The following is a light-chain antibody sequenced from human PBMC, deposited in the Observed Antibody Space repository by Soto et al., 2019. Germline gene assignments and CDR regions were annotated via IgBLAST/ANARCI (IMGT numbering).Light chain of an antibody. CDR1: QSVTRSY. Sequence: EIVLTQSPATLSLSPGERATLSCRASQSVTRSYLGWYQKTPGQAPRLLMTGASIRAAGVPDRFRGSGSGTEFTLTISRLEPEDFAMYYWQQCGRLPTWTFGQGTKVDIK. V-gene: IGKV3-20*01. CDR2: GAS. CDR3: QQCGRLPTWT. J-gene: IGKJ1*01.